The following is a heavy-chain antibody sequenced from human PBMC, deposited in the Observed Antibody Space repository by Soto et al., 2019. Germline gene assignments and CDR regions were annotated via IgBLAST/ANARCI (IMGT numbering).Heavy chain of an antibody. V-gene: IGHV3-43*01. J-gene: IGHJ6*02. Sequence: GGSLRLSCAASGFTFDDYTMHWVRQAPGKGLEWVSLISWDGGSTYYADSVKGRFTISRDNSKNSLYLQMNSLRTEDTALYYCAKDHYAVDGTGGMDVWGQGTTVTVSS. CDR2: ISWDGGST. CDR3: AKDHYAVDGTGGMDV. D-gene: IGHD6-19*01. CDR1: GFTFDDYT.